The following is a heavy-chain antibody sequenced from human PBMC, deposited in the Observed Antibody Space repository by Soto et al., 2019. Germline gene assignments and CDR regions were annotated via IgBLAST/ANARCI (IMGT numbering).Heavy chain of an antibody. CDR2: ISSSSSYI. Sequence: GGSLRLSCAASGFTFSSYSMNWVRQAPGKGLEWVSSISSSSSYIYYADSVKGRFTISRDNAKNSLYLQMNSLRAEDTAVYYCARDLRGERHYGDYKYYFDYWGQGTLVTVSS. CDR3: ARDLRGERHYGDYKYYFDY. J-gene: IGHJ4*02. V-gene: IGHV3-21*01. CDR1: GFTFSSYS. D-gene: IGHD4-17*01.